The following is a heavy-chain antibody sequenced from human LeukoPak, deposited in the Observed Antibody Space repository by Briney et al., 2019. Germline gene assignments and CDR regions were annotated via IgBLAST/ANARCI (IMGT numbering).Heavy chain of an antibody. CDR2: IYYSGTT. D-gene: IGHD2-2*01. Sequence: SETLSLTCSVSGGSISSTAYYWGRIRQAPGKGLEWIGTIYYSGTTQYNPSLKSRVIISVDTSKNQFSLKVRSVIAADLAVYYCVRHRKTYCTTTRCSYYFDYWGQGALVTVSS. J-gene: IGHJ4*02. CDR1: GGSISSTAYY. V-gene: IGHV4-39*01. CDR3: VRHRKTYCTTTRCSYYFDY.